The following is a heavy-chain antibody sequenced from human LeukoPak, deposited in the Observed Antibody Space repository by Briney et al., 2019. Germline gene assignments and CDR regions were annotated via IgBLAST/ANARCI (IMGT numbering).Heavy chain of an antibody. CDR3: ARAPHGSGCDF. CDR1: GDSVSSNSAT. D-gene: IGHD6-19*01. V-gene: IGHV6-1*01. CDR2: TYFRSKWFN. J-gene: IGHJ4*02. Sequence: SQTLSLTCDISGDSVSSNSATWIWIRQSPSRGLEWLGRTYFRSKWFNDYAVSLKGRIAVNPDTSKNRFSLQLDFVTPEDTAIYYCARAPHGSGCDFWGQGTLVTVSS.